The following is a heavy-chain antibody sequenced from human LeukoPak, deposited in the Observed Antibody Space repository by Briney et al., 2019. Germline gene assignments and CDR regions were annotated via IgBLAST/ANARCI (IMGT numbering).Heavy chain of an antibody. V-gene: IGHV4-39*01. CDR2: IYFSGST. D-gene: IGHD3-16*01. CDR1: GGSISSTSYY. CDR3: ARAALLMITFGGVSRFDP. Sequence: SETLSLTCSVSGGSISSTSYYWGWIRQPPGKGLEWIGSIYFSGSTYYNPSLKSRVTISVDTSKKQSSLKLSSVTAADTAVYYCARAALLMITFGGVSRFDPWGQGTLVTVSS. J-gene: IGHJ5*02.